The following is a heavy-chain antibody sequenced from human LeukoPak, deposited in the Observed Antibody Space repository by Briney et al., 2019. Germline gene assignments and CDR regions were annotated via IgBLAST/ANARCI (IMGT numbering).Heavy chain of an antibody. Sequence: GGSLRLSCAASGFTFSGSAMHWVRQASGKGLEWVGRIRSKTNNYATAYAASVKDRFTISRDDSTNTAYLQMNSLKTEDTAVYYCAKDWGEYFDYVWGSFTSFDSWGQGTLVTVSS. J-gene: IGHJ4*02. D-gene: IGHD3-16*01. CDR2: IRSKTNNYAT. CDR3: AKDWGEYFDYVWGSFTSFDS. V-gene: IGHV3-73*01. CDR1: GFTFSGSA.